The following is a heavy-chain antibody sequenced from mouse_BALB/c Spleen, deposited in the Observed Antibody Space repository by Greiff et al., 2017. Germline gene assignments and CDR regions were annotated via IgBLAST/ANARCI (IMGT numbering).Heavy chain of an antibody. V-gene: IGHV1-53*01. CDR2: INPNNGDT. Sequence: VQLQQSGAELVKPGASVKLSCTASGYTFTGYYMYWVKQRPGQGLEWIGKINPNNGDTKFNEKFKSKATLTIDKASSTAYMHLSSLTSEDSAVDYCTRSQTFAYWGQGTLVTVSA. J-gene: IGHJ3*01. CDR1: GYTFTGYY. CDR3: TRSQTFAY.